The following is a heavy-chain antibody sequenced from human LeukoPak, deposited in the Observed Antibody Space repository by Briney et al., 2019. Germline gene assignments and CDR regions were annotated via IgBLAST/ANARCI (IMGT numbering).Heavy chain of an antibody. CDR1: GFTFDDYV. Sequence: GGALRLSCAASGFTFDDYVMHWVRQAPGRGREWGSGISANSANIAYADSVKGRFTLSRANAKNSLYLQMNSLRTEDTALYYCARDFCTGCNYYFYGMDVWGRGTTVTVS. CDR2: ISANSANI. J-gene: IGHJ6*02. D-gene: IGHD2-2*01. V-gene: IGHV3-9*01. CDR3: ARDFCTGCNYYFYGMDV.